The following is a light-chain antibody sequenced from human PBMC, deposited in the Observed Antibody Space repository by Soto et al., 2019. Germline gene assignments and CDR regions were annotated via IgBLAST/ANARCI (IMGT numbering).Light chain of an antibody. V-gene: IGLV2-23*02. CDR1: SSDVGSYNL. CDR2: EVS. J-gene: IGLJ1*01. Sequence: QSVLTQPASVSGSPGQSITISCTGTSSDVGSYNLVSWYQQHPGKAPKVMIYEVSKRPSGVSNRFSGSKSGNTASLTISGLQAEDEADYYCCSYGGSTSYVFGTGTKLTVL. CDR3: CSYGGSTSYV.